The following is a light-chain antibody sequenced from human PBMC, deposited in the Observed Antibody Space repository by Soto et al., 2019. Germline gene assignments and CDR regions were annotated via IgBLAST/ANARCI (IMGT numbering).Light chain of an antibody. CDR1: SSDVGKYNF. CDR2: DVT. CDR3: TSYAGSSIPVV. V-gene: IGLV2-8*01. J-gene: IGLJ2*01. Sequence: QSALTQPPSASGSPGQSVTISCTGASSDVGKYNFVSWYQQHPGKAPKLMIYDVTERPSGVPDRFSGSKSGNTASLTVSGLQDEDEADYYCTSYAGSSIPVVFGGGTKLTVL.